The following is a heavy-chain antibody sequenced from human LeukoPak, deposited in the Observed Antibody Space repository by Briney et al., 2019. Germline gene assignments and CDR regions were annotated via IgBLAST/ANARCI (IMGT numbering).Heavy chain of an antibody. CDR2: ISSNGGST. CDR1: GFTFSSYA. J-gene: IGHJ4*02. V-gene: IGHV3-64D*09. D-gene: IGHD3-22*01. Sequence: GGSLRLSCAASGFTFSSYAMSWVRQAPGKGLEYVSAISSNGGSTYYADSVKGRFTISRDNSMKTLSLQMSSLRPEDTAVYYCVKSPYYSDSSGYFNYWGQGTLVTVSS. CDR3: VKSPYYSDSSGYFNY.